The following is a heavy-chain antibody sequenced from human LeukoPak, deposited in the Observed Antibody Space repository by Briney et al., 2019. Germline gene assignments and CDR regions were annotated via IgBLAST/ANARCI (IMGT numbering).Heavy chain of an antibody. V-gene: IGHV6-1*01. CDR2: TYYRSKWYY. J-gene: IGHJ4*02. CDR3: TRGARTGETRRLDY. Sequence: SQTLSVTCAISGDSVSSNAAAWNWIRQSPSRGLEWLGRTYYRSKWYYDYAVSVKSRITINPDTSKNQFSLHLNSVTPEDTAVYYCTRGARTGETRRLDYWGQGTLVTVSS. D-gene: IGHD1-14*01. CDR1: GDSVSSNAAA.